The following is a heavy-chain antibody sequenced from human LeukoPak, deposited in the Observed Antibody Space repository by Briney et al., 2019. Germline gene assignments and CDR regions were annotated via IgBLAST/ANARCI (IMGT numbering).Heavy chain of an antibody. D-gene: IGHD6-13*01. CDR1: VYTFTRYD. CDR3: VATPNQQLAN. Sequence: AVKVSCKARVYTFTRYDIHWLGQATGQGRDWMGGMTPNSANTGYAQKFHARVTITRTTSLSTAYMELSSLRSEDAAVYYCVATPNQQLANWGQGTLVTVSS. CDR2: MTPNSANT. J-gene: IGHJ4*02. V-gene: IGHV1-8*01.